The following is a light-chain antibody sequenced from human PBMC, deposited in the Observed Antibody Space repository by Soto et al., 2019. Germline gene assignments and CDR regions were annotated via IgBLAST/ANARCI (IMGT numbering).Light chain of an antibody. CDR3: SSYAGSNNVV. J-gene: IGLJ2*01. Sequence: QSALTQPPSASGSPGQSVTISCTGTSSDVGGYNYVSWYQQHPGKAPKLILYEVSKRPSGVPDRFSGSKSGNTASLTVSGLQAEDEADYYCSSYAGSNNVVFGGGTTLTVL. CDR2: EVS. CDR1: SSDVGGYNY. V-gene: IGLV2-8*01.